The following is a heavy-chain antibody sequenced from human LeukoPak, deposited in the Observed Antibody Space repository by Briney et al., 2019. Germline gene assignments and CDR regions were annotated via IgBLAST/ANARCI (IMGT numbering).Heavy chain of an antibody. J-gene: IGHJ4*02. Sequence: SETLSLTCTVSGGSISSYYWSWIRQPPGKGLEWIGYIYYSGGTNYNPSLKSRVTISVDTSKNQFSLKLSSVTAADTAVYYCARAYDRSPYYFDYWGQGTLVTVSS. D-gene: IGHD3-22*01. CDR3: ARAYDRSPYYFDY. CDR1: GGSISSYY. CDR2: IYYSGGT. V-gene: IGHV4-59*01.